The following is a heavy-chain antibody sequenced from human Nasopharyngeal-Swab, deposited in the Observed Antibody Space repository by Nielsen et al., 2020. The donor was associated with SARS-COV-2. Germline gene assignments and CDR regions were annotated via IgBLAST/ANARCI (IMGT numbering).Heavy chain of an antibody. CDR1: GYTFTNYG. CDR3: ARDRRDVVVVVAAGGPDY. V-gene: IGHV1-18*01. CDR2: ISTYNSNT. J-gene: IGHJ4*02. Sequence: ASVKVSCKASGYTFTNYGITWARQAPGQGLEWMGWISTYNSNTNYRQKLQGRVTMTTDTSTSTAYMELRSLRSDDTAMYYCARDRRDVVVVVAAGGPDYWGQGTLVTVSS. D-gene: IGHD2-15*01.